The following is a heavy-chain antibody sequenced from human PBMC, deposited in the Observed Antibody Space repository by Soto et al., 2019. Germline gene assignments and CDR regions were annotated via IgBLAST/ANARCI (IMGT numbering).Heavy chain of an antibody. CDR3: AKDATYYYDSSGYPDY. J-gene: IGHJ4*02. CDR1: WGNCRGHG. V-gene: IGHV3-30*18. Sequence: AWGLPRVPWGAAWGNCRGHGGRRVRQEPSKGLEWVAVISYDGSNKYYADSVKGRFTISRDNSKNTLYLQMNSLRAEDTAVYYCAKDATYYYDSSGYPDYWGQGPLVTVSS. CDR2: ISYDGSNK. D-gene: IGHD3-22*01.